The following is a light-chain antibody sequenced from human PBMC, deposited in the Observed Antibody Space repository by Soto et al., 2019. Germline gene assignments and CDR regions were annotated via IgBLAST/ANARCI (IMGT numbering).Light chain of an antibody. J-gene: IGKJ5*01. Sequence: MTQSPSTLSASVGDRVTITCRASQSISTRLAWYQQKPGRAPKLLIYDASNLEAGVPSRFRGSGSGTDFTFTISRLQPEDIATYYCQQYENLPTFGQGTRLEVK. CDR3: QQYENLPT. CDR2: DAS. CDR1: QSISTR. V-gene: IGKV1-33*01.